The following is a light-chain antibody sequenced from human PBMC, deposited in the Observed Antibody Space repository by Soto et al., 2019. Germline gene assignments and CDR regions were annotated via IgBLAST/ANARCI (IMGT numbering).Light chain of an antibody. V-gene: IGKV3-11*01. Sequence: EIVLTQSPAIRSLSPGERATLSCSASPRVANSVPRYQQKPGQAPRLLIYGAFNRATGIPARFSGNGSGTDFTLTISSLEPADSAVYYGQQRNIWPPVTLGHGTRLEIK. CDR1: PRVANS. CDR2: GAF. J-gene: IGKJ5*01. CDR3: QQRNIWPPVT.